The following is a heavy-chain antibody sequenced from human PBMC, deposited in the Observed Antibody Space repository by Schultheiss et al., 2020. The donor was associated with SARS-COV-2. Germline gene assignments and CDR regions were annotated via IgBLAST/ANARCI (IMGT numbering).Heavy chain of an antibody. J-gene: IGHJ5*01. Sequence: SQTLSLTCTVSGGSIHTNYWSWIRQPPGKGLEWIGYIYYSGSTNYNPSLKSRVTISVDTSKNQFSLKLSSVTAADTAVYYCANLGVSYSSGWENDSWGQGTLVTVSS. D-gene: IGHD6-19*01. CDR2: IYYSGST. CDR1: GGSIHTNY. V-gene: IGHV4-59*12. CDR3: ANLGVSYSSGWENDS.